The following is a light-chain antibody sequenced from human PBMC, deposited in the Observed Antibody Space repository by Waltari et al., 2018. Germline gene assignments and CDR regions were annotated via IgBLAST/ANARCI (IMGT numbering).Light chain of an antibody. CDR1: SSNIVAGYD. J-gene: IGLJ1*01. CDR2: RNS. CDR3: QSYDSSLSGSYV. Sequence: QSVLTQPPSVSGAPGQRVTISCTGSSSNIVAGYDVHWYQQLPGTAPKLLIYRNSNRPSGVPDRSSGSKSGTSASLAITGLQAEDEADYYCQSYDSSLSGSYVFGTGTKVTVL. V-gene: IGLV1-40*01.